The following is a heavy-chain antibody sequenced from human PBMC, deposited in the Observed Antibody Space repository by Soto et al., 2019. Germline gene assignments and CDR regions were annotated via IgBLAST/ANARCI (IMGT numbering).Heavy chain of an antibody. J-gene: IGHJ4*02. CDR3: AKRGAWQNLRLYYFDY. CDR1: GFTFSSYA. V-gene: IGHV3-23*01. CDR2: IGVSSGNT. Sequence: GGSLRLSCAASGFTFSSYAMSWVRQAPGEGLEWVSTIGVSSGNTFYADSVKGRFTISRDNSKNTVYLQMNTLRAEDTAVYYCAKRGAWQNLRLYYFDYWGQGTLVTVSS. D-gene: IGHD3-16*01.